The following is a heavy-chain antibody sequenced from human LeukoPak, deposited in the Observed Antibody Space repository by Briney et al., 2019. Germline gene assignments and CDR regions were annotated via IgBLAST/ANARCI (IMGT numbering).Heavy chain of an antibody. Sequence: GGSLRLSCAASGFTFDDYGMSWVRHAPGKGLEWVSGINWYGGSTGYADSVKGRFTISRDDSKNTAYLQMNSLKTEDTAAYYCTRREPHDRSGYYFDYWGQGTLVTVSS. CDR3: TRREPHDRSGYYFDY. CDR1: GFTFDDYG. J-gene: IGHJ4*02. V-gene: IGHV3-20*04. CDR2: INWYGGST. D-gene: IGHD3-22*01.